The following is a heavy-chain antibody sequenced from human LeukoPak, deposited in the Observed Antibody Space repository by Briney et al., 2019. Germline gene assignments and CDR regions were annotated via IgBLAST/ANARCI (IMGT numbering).Heavy chain of an antibody. V-gene: IGHV3-21*01. Sequence: PGGSLRLSCAASGFTFSSYSVNWVRQAPGKGLEWVSSISSSSSYIYYADSVKGRFTISRDNAKSSLYLQMNSLRAEDTAVYYCARGPSGVGQEYYFDYWGQGTLVTVSS. CDR2: ISSSSSYI. CDR3: ARGPSGVGQEYYFDY. J-gene: IGHJ4*02. D-gene: IGHD7-27*01. CDR1: GFTFSSYS.